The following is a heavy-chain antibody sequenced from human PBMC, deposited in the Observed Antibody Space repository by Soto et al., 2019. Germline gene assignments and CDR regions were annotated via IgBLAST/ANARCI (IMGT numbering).Heavy chain of an antibody. Sequence: EVQLLESGGGLVQPGGSLRLSCAASGFTFTDFWIHWVRQIPGKGLEWVSRIKGDESIKNYADSVRGRFTISRDNAKNTVYLQMDSLRAEDTAVYYCTRGAKGGYYVDVWGTGTTVTVSS. V-gene: IGHV3-74*01. CDR1: GFTFTDFW. CDR2: IKGDESIK. D-gene: IGHD2-15*01. CDR3: TRGAKGGYYVDV. J-gene: IGHJ6*03.